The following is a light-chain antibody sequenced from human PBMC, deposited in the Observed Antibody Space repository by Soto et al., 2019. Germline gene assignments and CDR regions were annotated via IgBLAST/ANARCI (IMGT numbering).Light chain of an antibody. CDR1: QSVPRH. CDR2: DSS. Sequence: EIVLTQSPASLSLSPGETATVSCRASQSVPRHLAWYQQGPGLPPRLLIYDSSSRATGIPDRFSGSGSGTDFTLTISSLEPEDFAVYYCQQSNNWPPEITFGQGTRLEIK. J-gene: IGKJ5*01. CDR3: QQSNNWPPEIT. V-gene: IGKV3-11*01.